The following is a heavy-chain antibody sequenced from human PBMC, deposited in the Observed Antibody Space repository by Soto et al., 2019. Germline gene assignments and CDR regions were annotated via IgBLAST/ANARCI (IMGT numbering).Heavy chain of an antibody. J-gene: IGHJ4*02. Sequence: EVQVLQSGGGLVQPGGSLRLSCAASGFTFSNYPMSWVRQAPGKGLEWVSTISGSGGNTYYADSVEGRVTISRDNSKNPLYMQMNSLRAQDTAVYSCAKMGSGRYCKNTNCAHLDYWGQGTLVTVSS. CDR3: AKMGSGRYCKNTNCAHLDY. V-gene: IGHV3-23*01. CDR1: GFTFSNYP. D-gene: IGHD2-2*01. CDR2: ISGSGGNT.